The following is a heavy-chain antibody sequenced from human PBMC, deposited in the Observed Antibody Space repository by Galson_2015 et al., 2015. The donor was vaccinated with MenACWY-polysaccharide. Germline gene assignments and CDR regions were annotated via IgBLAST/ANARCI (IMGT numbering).Heavy chain of an antibody. CDR1: GFTFNSYT. CDR3: ANPGLSTGRSSDVDY. V-gene: IGHV3-23*01. D-gene: IGHD6-25*01. Sequence: SLRLSCAASGFTFNSYTMSWVRQAPGKGLEWVSAISGSGASTYYADSVEGRFTISRDNSKNTLYLQMNSLRAEDTAVYYCANPGLSTGRSSDVDYWGQGTLVTVSS. J-gene: IGHJ4*02. CDR2: ISGSGAST.